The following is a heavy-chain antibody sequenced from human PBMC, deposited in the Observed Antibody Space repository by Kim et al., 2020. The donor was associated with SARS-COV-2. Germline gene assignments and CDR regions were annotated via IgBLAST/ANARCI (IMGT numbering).Heavy chain of an antibody. D-gene: IGHD2-2*01. CDR3: ATRLVDAPLDY. CDR2: ISRDSSYI. CDR1: GFSFSAYN. Sequence: GGSLRLSCAASGFSFSAYNMNWVRQAPGKGLEWVSSISRDSSYIFYAASVEGRFTISRDNAKSSLFLQMNSLRGEDTAVYYCATRLVDAPLDYWGQGALVTVSS. V-gene: IGHV3-21*06. J-gene: IGHJ4*02.